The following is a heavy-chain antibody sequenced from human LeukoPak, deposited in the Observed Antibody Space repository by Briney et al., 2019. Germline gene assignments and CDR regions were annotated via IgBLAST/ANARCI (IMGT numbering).Heavy chain of an antibody. J-gene: IGHJ4*02. Sequence: SVKVSCMASAGTFSNYAISWVRQAPGQGLEWMGGITPIFATPSYAQKFQGRVTITADKSTSTAYMELSGLSSEHTAVYYCARWAGYCRTTNCYSAFYYWVQGTLVTVSS. CDR3: ARWAGYCRTTNCYSAFYY. CDR2: ITPIFATP. D-gene: IGHD2-2*02. V-gene: IGHV1-69*06. CDR1: AGTFSNYA.